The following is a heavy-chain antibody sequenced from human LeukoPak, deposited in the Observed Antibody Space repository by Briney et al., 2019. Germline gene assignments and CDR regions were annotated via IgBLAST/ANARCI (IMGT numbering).Heavy chain of an antibody. D-gene: IGHD7-27*01. Sequence: ASVNVSCKASGGTFSSYAISWVRQAPGQGLEWMGGIIPIFGTANYAQKFQGRVTITADESTSTAYMELSSLRSEDTAVYYCARDHWGSGMAHAAWGQGTQVTVSS. CDR2: IIPIFGTA. CDR1: GGTFSSYA. J-gene: IGHJ5*02. V-gene: IGHV1-69*13. CDR3: ARDHWGSGMAHAA.